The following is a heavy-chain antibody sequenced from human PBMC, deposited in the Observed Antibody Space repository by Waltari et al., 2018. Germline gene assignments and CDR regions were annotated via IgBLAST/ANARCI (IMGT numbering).Heavy chain of an antibody. J-gene: IGHJ1*01. Sequence: QAPGKGLQWVSAISGTGVSKYYADSVKGRFTVSRDNSKNTLFLQMNSLRAEDTAVYFCAKDGSMSSGYRKEYFQEWGQGTPVTVSS. CDR2: ISGTGVSK. V-gene: IGHV3-23*01. CDR3: AKDGSMSSGYRKEYFQE. D-gene: IGHD3-22*01.